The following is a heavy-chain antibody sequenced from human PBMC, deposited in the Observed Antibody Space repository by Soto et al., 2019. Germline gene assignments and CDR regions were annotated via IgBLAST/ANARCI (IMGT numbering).Heavy chain of an antibody. V-gene: IGHV4-39*01. CDR2: VYYNGNT. CDR3: ARLSGSYNDRYFDN. J-gene: IGHJ4*02. CDR1: GGSTSSSLYP. D-gene: IGHD1-26*01. Sequence: PSETLSLTCTVSGGSTSSSLYPWVWIRQPPGKGLEWIGNVYYNGNTYYNASLKSRLTISVDTSNNQFSLKVKSVTAADTAVYFCARLSGSYNDRYFDNWGQGTLVT.